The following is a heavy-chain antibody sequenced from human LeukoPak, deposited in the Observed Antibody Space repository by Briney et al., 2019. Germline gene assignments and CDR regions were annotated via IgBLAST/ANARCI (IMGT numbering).Heavy chain of an antibody. J-gene: IGHJ4*02. CDR1: GLTFGSYW. V-gene: IGHV3-7*01. Sequence: GGSLRLSCAASGLTFGSYWMSWVRQAPGKGLEWVANIHPNGGVKNYVDSVKGRFTISRDNAANSLYLQVNSLRAEDSAVYYCARTFPSCTSGTCALGGQGTLVTVPS. D-gene: IGHD2-15*01. CDR3: ARTFPSCTSGTCAL. CDR2: IHPNGGVK.